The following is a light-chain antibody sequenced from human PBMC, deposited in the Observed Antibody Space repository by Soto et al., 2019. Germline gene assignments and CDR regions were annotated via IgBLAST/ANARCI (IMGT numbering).Light chain of an antibody. CDR2: GAS. CDR1: QSVSSSY. J-gene: IGKJ1*01. V-gene: IGKV3-20*01. CDR3: QQYITWT. Sequence: EIVLTQSPGTLSLSPGERATLSCRASQSVSSSYLAWYQQKPGQAPRLLIYGASSRATGIPDRFSGSGSGTDFTLTISRLEPEDFEVYYCQQYITWTFGQGTKVEIK.